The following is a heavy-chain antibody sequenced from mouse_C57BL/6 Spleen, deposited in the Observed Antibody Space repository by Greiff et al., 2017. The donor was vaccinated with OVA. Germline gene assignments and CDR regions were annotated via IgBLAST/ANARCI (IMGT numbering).Heavy chain of an antibody. D-gene: IGHD1-2*01. CDR3: ARVRTTAVDY. J-gene: IGHJ2*01. CDR1: GYTFTSYW. Sequence: VQLQQPGAELVMPGASVKLSCKASGYTFTSYWITWVKQRPGQGLEWLGDIYPASGRTNYNEKFKGKSTLTVDTSSSTAYMQFSSLTSEDSAVYYCARVRTTAVDYWGQGTTLTVSS. CDR2: IYPASGRT. V-gene: IGHV1-55*01.